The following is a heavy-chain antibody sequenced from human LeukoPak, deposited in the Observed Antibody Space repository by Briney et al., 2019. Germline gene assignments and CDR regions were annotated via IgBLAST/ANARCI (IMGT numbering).Heavy chain of an antibody. V-gene: IGHV4-30-2*01. CDR1: GGSISSGGYS. Sequence: SETLSLTCAVSGGSISSGGYSWSWIRQPPGTGLEWIGYIYHSGSTYYNPSLKSRVTISVDRSKNQFSLKLSSVTAADTAVYYCARVKTAAFDYWGQGTQVTVSS. J-gene: IGHJ4*02. D-gene: IGHD1-1*01. CDR2: IYHSGST. CDR3: ARVKTAAFDY.